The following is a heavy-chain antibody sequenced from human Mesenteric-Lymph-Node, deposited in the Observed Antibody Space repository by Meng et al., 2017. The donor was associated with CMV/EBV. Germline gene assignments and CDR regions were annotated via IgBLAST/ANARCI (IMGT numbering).Heavy chain of an antibody. V-gene: IGHV3-21*01. D-gene: IGHD2-2*01. CDR1: TFTFSAYD. CDR3: AREGGSTSPAYFDY. CDR2: ISSSSSYI. J-gene: IGHJ4*02. Sequence: GGSLRLSCAASTFTFSAYDMNWVRQAPGKGPEWVSSISSSSSYIYYADSVKGRFTISRDNAKNSLYLQMNSLRAEDTAVYYCAREGGSTSPAYFDYWGQGTLVTVSS.